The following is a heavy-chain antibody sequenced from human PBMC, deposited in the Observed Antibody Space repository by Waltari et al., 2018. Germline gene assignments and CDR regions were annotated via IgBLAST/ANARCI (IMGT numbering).Heavy chain of an antibody. D-gene: IGHD3-16*01. CDR1: GYSFTSYW. Sequence: EVQLVQSGAEVKKPGESLKISCKGSGYSFTSYWIGWVRQLPGKGLEWMGIIYPGDCGTRYSPSFQGQVTISADKSMSTAYLQWSSLKAADTAMYYCATSRLRPRENRGMDYWGQGTLVTVSS. CDR2: IYPGDCGT. J-gene: IGHJ4*02. V-gene: IGHV5-51*01. CDR3: ATSRLRPRENRGMDY.